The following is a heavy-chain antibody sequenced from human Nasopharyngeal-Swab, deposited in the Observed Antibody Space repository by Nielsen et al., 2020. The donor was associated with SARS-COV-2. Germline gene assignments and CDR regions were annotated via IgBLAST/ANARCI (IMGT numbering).Heavy chain of an antibody. Sequence: GESLKISCAASGLTFSDYYMSWIRQAPGKGLEWVSYISSSGSTIYYADSVKGRFTISRDNAKNSLYLQMNSLRAEDTAVYYCARYVNDYGLFDYWGQGTLVTVSS. CDR1: GLTFSDYY. J-gene: IGHJ4*02. D-gene: IGHD4-17*01. CDR2: ISSSGSTI. CDR3: ARYVNDYGLFDY. V-gene: IGHV3-11*01.